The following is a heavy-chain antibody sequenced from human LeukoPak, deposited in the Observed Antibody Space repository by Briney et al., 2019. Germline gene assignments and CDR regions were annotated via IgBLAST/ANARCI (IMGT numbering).Heavy chain of an antibody. D-gene: IGHD6-13*01. J-gene: IGHJ4*02. V-gene: IGHV4-34*01. CDR2: INHSGST. CDR3: AMSRGGTAAAGFY. Sequence: SXTLSLTCAVYGGSFSGYYWSWIRQPPGKGLEWIGEINHSGSTNYNPSLKSRVTISVDTSKNQFSLKLSSVTAAGTAVYYCAMSRGGTAAAGFYWGQGTLVTVSS. CDR1: GGSFSGYY.